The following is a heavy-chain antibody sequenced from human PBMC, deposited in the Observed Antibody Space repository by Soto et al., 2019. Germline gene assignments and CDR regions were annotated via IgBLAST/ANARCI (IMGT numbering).Heavy chain of an antibody. D-gene: IGHD3-10*02. Sequence: PGGSLRLSCAASGFTFSSYAMSWVRQAPGKGLEWVSAISGSGGSTYYADSVKGRFTISRDNSKNTLYLQMNSLRAEDTAVYYCAKDLRGVTMFEPNWFDPWGQGTLVTVSS. CDR3: AKDLRGVTMFEPNWFDP. CDR2: ISGSGGST. CDR1: GFTFSSYA. V-gene: IGHV3-23*01. J-gene: IGHJ5*02.